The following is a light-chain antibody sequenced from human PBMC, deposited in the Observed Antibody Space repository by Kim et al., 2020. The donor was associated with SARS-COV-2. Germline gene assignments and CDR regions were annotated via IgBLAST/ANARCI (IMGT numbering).Light chain of an antibody. Sequence: EIVLTQSPGTLSQSPGERATLSCRASQSVGNNFLAWYQQRPGQAPRLLIYGASSRATGIPDRFSGSGSGTDFTLTISRLEPEDFAVYYYQHYGSSPFTFGPGTKVDIK. J-gene: IGKJ3*01. V-gene: IGKV3-20*01. CDR1: QSVGNNF. CDR3: QHYGSSPFT. CDR2: GAS.